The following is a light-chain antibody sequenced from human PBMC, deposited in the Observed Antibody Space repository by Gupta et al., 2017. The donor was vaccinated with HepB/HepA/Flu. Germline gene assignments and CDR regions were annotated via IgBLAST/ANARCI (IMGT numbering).Light chain of an antibody. CDR2: GAS. CDR1: QSVSSSY. V-gene: IGKV3-20*01. Sequence: EIVLTQSPGTLSLSPGERATLSCRASQSVSSSYLAWYQQKPGQAPRLLIYGASSRATGIPDRFSGSGSGTDFTLTISRREPEDFAVYYCQQDGSSPWITFGQGTRLEIK. CDR3: QQDGSSPWIT. J-gene: IGKJ5*01.